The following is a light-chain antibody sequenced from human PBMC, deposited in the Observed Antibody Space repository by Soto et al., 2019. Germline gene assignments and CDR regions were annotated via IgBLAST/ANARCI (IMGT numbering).Light chain of an antibody. CDR3: HQYYSTSLIT. V-gene: IGKV3-20*01. J-gene: IGKJ5*01. CDR2: GAS. Sequence: TQAPSTLSASPGERATISCRASQSVSNNYLAWYQQKPGEAPRLLIYGASTRATGAPARFSGSGSGTDFTLTISRREHDDFAAYYCHQYYSTSLITFGQGTRLEI. CDR1: QSVSNNY.